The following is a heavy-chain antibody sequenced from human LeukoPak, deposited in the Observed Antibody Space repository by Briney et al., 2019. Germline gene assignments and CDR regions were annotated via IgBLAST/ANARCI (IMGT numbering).Heavy chain of an antibody. CDR3: AGGRGYDYVWGSYRYFDY. V-gene: IGHV4-34*01. D-gene: IGHD3-16*02. J-gene: IGHJ4*02. CDR1: GGSFSGYY. Sequence: SETLSLTCAVYGGSFSGYYWSWIRQPPGKGLEWIGEINHSGSTNYNPSLKSRVTISVDTSKNQFSLKLSSVTAADTAVYYCAGGRGYDYVWGSYRYFDYWGQGTLVTVSS. CDR2: INHSGST.